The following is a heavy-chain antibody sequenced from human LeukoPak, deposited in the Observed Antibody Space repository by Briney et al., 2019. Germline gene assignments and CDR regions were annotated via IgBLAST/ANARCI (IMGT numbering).Heavy chain of an antibody. V-gene: IGHV4-30-2*01. D-gene: IGHD2-21*01. CDR3: ARVRGGGYYYGVDV. Sequence: SETLSLTCAVSGGSISSGGYSWSWIRQPPGKGLEWIGYIYHSGSTYYNPSLKSRVTISVDRPKNQFSLKLSSVTAADTAVYYCARVRGGGYYYGVDVWGQGTTVTVSS. J-gene: IGHJ6*02. CDR1: GGSISSGGYS. CDR2: IYHSGST.